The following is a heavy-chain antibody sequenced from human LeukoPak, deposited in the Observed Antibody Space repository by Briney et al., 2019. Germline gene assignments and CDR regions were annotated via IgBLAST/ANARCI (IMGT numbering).Heavy chain of an antibody. V-gene: IGHV4-34*01. J-gene: IGHJ4*02. D-gene: IGHD1-26*01. Sequence: SETLSLTCAVYGGSFSGYYWSWIRQPPGKGLEWIGEINHSGSTNYSPSLKSRVTISVDTSKNQFSLKLSSVTAADTAVYYCARGVPPGYSGSYGNYFDYWGQGTLVTVSS. CDR1: GGSFSGYY. CDR3: ARGVPPGYSGSYGNYFDY. CDR2: INHSGST.